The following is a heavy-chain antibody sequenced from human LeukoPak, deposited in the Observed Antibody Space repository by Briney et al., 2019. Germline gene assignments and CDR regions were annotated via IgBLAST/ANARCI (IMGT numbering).Heavy chain of an antibody. V-gene: IGHV4-59*01. D-gene: IGHD2-2*01. J-gene: IGHJ5*02. CDR3: ARRVPAALHWWFDP. CDR2: IYYSGST. Sequence: SETLSLTCTVSGGSISSYYWSWIRQPPGKGLEWIGYIYYSGSTNYNPSLKSRVTISVDTSKNQFSLKLSSVTAADTAVYYCARRVPAALHWWFDPWGQGALVTVSS. CDR1: GGSISSYY.